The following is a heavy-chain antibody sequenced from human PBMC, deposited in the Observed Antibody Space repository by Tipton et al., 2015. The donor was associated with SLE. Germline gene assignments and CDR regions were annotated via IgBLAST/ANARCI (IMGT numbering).Heavy chain of an antibody. CDR3: ARLNIGCANCWYYFDL. V-gene: IGHV4-39*07. Sequence: TLSLTCTVSGDSINTRNFYWGWIRQLPGKGLDWIGSISYTGSTHYNPSLRSRVTISVDTSKNQFSLRLTSVTAADTAVYYCARLNIGCANCWYYFDLWGQGALVTVSS. D-gene: IGHD2-21*01. CDR1: GDSINTRNFY. CDR2: ISYTGST. J-gene: IGHJ4*02.